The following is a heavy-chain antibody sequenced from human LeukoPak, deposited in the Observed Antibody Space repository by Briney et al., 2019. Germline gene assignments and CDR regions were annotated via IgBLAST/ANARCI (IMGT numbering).Heavy chain of an antibody. Sequence: SETLSLTCAVSGYSISSGYYWGWIRQPPGKGLEWIGSIYHSGSTYYNPSLKSRVTISVDTSKNQFSLKLSSVTAADTAVYYCARDSWGYYYGYWYFDLWGRGTLVTVSS. V-gene: IGHV4-38-2*01. J-gene: IGHJ2*01. D-gene: IGHD3-22*01. CDR3: ARDSWGYYYGYWYFDL. CDR2: IYHSGST. CDR1: GYSISSGYY.